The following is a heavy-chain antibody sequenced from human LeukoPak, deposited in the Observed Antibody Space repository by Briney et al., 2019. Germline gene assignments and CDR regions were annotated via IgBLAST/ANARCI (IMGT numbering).Heavy chain of an antibody. Sequence: SETLSLTCTVSGGSISSSSYYWGWIRQPPGKGLEWIGSIYYSGSTYYNPSLKSRVTISVDTSKNQFSLKLSSVTAADTAVYYCARVGYSSGWSLDYWGQGTLVTVSS. CDR3: ARVGYSSGWSLDY. D-gene: IGHD6-19*01. CDR1: GGSISSSSYY. CDR2: IYYSGST. V-gene: IGHV4-39*07. J-gene: IGHJ4*02.